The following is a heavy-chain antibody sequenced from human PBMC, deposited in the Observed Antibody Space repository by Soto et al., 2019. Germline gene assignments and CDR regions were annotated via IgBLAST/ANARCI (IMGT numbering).Heavy chain of an antibody. CDR2: ISGSGGSI. J-gene: IGHJ6*02. CDR1: GFIFSSSA. CDR3: AKGGGDSLRYGMDA. D-gene: IGHD2-21*02. V-gene: IGHV3-23*01. Sequence: GGSLRLSCSASGFIFSSSAMNWVRQAPGKGLEWVSAISGSGGSIYYADSVKGRFTISRDNSKTTLYLEMDSLRAEDTAVYYCAKGGGDSLRYGMDAWGQGTTVTVSS.